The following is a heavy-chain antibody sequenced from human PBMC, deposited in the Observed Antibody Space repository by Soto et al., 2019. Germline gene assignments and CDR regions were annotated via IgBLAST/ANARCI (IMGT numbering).Heavy chain of an antibody. D-gene: IGHD1-7*01. Sequence: VSVNVACKVSGYTITELSMHWLRQAPGKGLEWMGGFDPEDGETIYAQKFQGRVTMTEDTSTDTAYMELSSLRSEDTAVYYCATAPHGTGTIGFLMVPVDYWGQGTLVTVSS. CDR3: ATAPHGTGTIGFLMVPVDY. V-gene: IGHV1-24*01. CDR1: GYTITELS. CDR2: FDPEDGET. J-gene: IGHJ4*02.